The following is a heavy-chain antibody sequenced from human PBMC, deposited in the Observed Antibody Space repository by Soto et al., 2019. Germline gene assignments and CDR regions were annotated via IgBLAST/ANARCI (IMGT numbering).Heavy chain of an antibody. CDR3: ANSRSIGSNLAGY. Sequence: EVQLVESGGGLVQPGRSLRLSCAASGFTFDDYAMHWVRQAPGKGLEWVSGISWNSGSIGYADSVKGRFTISRDNAKNSLHLQMNSLRAEDTALYYCANSRSIGSNLAGYWGQGTLVTVSS. V-gene: IGHV3-9*01. CDR1: GFTFDDYA. D-gene: IGHD4-4*01. J-gene: IGHJ4*02. CDR2: ISWNSGSI.